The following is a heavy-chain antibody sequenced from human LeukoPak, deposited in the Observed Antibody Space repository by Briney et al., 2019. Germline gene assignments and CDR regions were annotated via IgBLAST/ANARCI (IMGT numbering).Heavy chain of an antibody. Sequence: GGSLRLSCAASGFTFSVYTMNWVRQAPGKGLEWVSYITSSSSTIYYADSVRGRFTISRDNAKNSLYLQMNSLRDEDTAVYYCARVDWMIGAFDIWGQGTMVTVSS. CDR1: GFTFSVYT. CDR3: ARVDWMIGAFDI. J-gene: IGHJ3*02. CDR2: ITSSSSTI. V-gene: IGHV3-48*02. D-gene: IGHD3-22*01.